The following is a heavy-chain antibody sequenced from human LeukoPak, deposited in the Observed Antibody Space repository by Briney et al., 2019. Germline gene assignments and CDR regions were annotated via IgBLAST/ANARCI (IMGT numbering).Heavy chain of an antibody. CDR2: ISGSDGHT. Sequence: PGGSLRLSCAASAFTLSDYAMNWVSQAPGEGLEWLSAISGSDGHTFYADSVKGRFTLSRDNSKNTLYLQMNNLRADDTAIYYCAKVPWVGTITWGQGTLVIVSA. V-gene: IGHV3-23*01. CDR3: AKVPWVGTIT. D-gene: IGHD1-26*01. CDR1: AFTLSDYA. J-gene: IGHJ4*02.